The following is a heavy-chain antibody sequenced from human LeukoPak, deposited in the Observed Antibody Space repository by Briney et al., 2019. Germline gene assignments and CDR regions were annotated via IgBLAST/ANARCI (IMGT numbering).Heavy chain of an antibody. J-gene: IGHJ4*02. CDR2: ISPSGSTI. CDR1: GFTFSTYE. D-gene: IGHD1-1*01. Sequence: PGGSLILSCTASGFTFSTYELNWVRHAPGKGLVWVSYISPSGSTIYYAKSVKGQFPLSRDNVKNSVYLQMNSLRVEDTAVYYCARKTFGTVYFDYWGQGILVTVSS. V-gene: IGHV3-48*03. CDR3: ARKTFGTVYFDY.